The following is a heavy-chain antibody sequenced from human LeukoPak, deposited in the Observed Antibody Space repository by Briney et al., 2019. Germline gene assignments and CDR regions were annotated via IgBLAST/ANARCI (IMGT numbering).Heavy chain of an antibody. CDR3: AWVPMDSSGSGDY. V-gene: IGHV1-69*04. Sequence: ASVKVSCKASGGTFSSYAISWVQQAPGQGLEWMGRIIPILGIANYAQKFQGRVTITADKSTSTAYMELSSLRSEDTAVYYCAWVPMDSSGSGDYWGQGTLVTVSS. CDR1: GGTFSSYA. CDR2: IIPILGIA. J-gene: IGHJ4*02. D-gene: IGHD3-22*01.